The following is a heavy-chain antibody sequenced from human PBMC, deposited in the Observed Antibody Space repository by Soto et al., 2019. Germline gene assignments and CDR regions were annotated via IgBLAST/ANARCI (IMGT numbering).Heavy chain of an antibody. J-gene: IGHJ6*02. CDR2: IDWNSGAI. CDR3: AKDIGYCSSTRCDYGMDV. Sequence: EVQLVESGGGLVQPGRSLRLSCAASGFTFDDYVVHWVRQVPGKGLEWVSGIDWNSGAIGYADSVKGRFIISRDSAKNSLFLQMNSLRAEDTALYYCAKDIGYCSSTRCDYGMDVRGQGTTVTVSS. V-gene: IGHV3-9*01. D-gene: IGHD2-2*03. CDR1: GFTFDDYV.